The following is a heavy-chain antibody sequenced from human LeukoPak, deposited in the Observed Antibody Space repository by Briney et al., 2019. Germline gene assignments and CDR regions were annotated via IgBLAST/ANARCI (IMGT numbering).Heavy chain of an antibody. D-gene: IGHD3-22*01. CDR2: IYHSGST. CDR1: GYSISSGYY. Sequence: PSETLSPTCAVSGYSISSGYYWGWIRQPPGKGLEWIGSIYHSGSTYYNPSLKSRVTISVDTSKNQFSLKLSSVTAADTAVYYCARQNYDSSGYSEDFDYWGQGTLVTVSS. J-gene: IGHJ4*02. CDR3: ARQNYDSSGYSEDFDY. V-gene: IGHV4-38-2*01.